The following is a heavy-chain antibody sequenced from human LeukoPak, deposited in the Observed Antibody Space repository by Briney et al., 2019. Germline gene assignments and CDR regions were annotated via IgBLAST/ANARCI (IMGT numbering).Heavy chain of an antibody. J-gene: IGHJ5*02. D-gene: IGHD2-2*01. CDR1: GYSFTSYW. CDR3: ARLASSCSGTSCYSNWFDP. CDR2: IYPGDSDT. V-gene: IGHV5-51*01. Sequence: GESLKISCKGSGYSFTSYWIGWVRQMPGKGLEWMGIIYPGDSDTRYSPSFQGQVTISADKSISTAYLQWSSLKASDTAMYYCARLASSCSGTSCYSNWFDPWGQGTLVTVSS.